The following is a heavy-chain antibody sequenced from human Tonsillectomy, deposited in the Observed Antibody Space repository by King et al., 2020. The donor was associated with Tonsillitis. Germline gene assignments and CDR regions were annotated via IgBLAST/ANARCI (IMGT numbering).Heavy chain of an antibody. CDR3: ARSANYFDSTGSFDAFDI. V-gene: IGHV2-70*04. J-gene: IGHJ3*02. CDR1: GFSLSTSGMR. D-gene: IGHD3-22*01. Sequence: TLKESGPALVKPPQTLKLTCTFSGFSLSTSGMRVSWIRQPPGKALEWLARIDWDDDKFYSTSLKTRLTLSKDTSKNQVVLTMTNVDPVDTATYYCARSANYFDSTGSFDAFDIWGQGTMVTVSS. CDR2: IDWDDDK.